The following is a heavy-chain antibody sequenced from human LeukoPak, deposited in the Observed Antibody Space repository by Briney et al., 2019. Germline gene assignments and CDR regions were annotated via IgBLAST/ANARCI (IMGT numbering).Heavy chain of an antibody. V-gene: IGHV4-59*01. J-gene: IGHJ4*02. Sequence: PSETLSLTCTVSSGSLTGYYWSWIRQPPGKGLEWIAYVYATGTTNYNPSLKTRATISMDTSKNQLSLTLTSVTAADTAVYYCARVGSGGAWFDFWGQGTLVTVSS. D-gene: IGHD6-19*01. CDR3: ARVGSGGAWFDF. CDR2: VYATGTT. CDR1: SGSLTGYY.